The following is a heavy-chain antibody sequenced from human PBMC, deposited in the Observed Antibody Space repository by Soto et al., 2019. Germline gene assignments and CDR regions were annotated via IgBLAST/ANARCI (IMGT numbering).Heavy chain of an antibody. Sequence: GGSLRLSCAASGFTFSSYSMNWVRQAPGKGLEWVSYISSSSTIYYADSVKGRFTISRDNAKNSLYLQMNSLRGEDTAVYYCARSSSGWVNWYFDLWGRGTLVTVSS. CDR1: GFTFSSYS. CDR3: ARSSSGWVNWYFDL. D-gene: IGHD6-19*01. V-gene: IGHV3-48*01. J-gene: IGHJ2*01. CDR2: ISSSSTI.